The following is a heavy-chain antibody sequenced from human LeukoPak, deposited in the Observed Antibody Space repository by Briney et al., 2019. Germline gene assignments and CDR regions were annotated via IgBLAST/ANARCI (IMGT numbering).Heavy chain of an antibody. CDR1: GYTFTDYY. CDR3: ATLGYCSSTSCYNWFDP. Sequence: GASVKVSCKASGYTFTDYYMHWAQQAPGKGLEWMGRVDPEDGETIYAEKFQGRVTITADTSTDTAYMELSSLRSEDTAVYYCATLGYCSSTSCYNWFDPWGQGTLVTVSS. CDR2: VDPEDGET. V-gene: IGHV1-69-2*01. J-gene: IGHJ5*02. D-gene: IGHD2-2*01.